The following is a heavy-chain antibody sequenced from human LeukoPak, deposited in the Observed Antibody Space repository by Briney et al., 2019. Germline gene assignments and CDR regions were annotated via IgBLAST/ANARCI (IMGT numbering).Heavy chain of an antibody. D-gene: IGHD3-16*01. CDR1: GGSVSHNGYY. V-gene: IGHV4-39*01. CDR3: ARLSHMIVYFFDY. CDR2: MLYSGAT. J-gene: IGHJ4*02. Sequence: SETLSLTCTVSGGSVSHNGYYWAWIRQPPGKGLEWIGNMLYSGATSYSPSLKSRVTMSVDTSKNQFSLQLSSVTAADTAVYYCARLSHMIVYFFDYWGQGTLVTVSS.